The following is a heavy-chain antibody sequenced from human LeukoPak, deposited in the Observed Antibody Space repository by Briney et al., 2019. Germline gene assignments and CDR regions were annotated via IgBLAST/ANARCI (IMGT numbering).Heavy chain of an antibody. CDR3: ARAGSSWLHMDV. Sequence: PGGSLRLSCAAPGFTFSSYWMSWVRQAPGKGLEWVANIKQDGSEKYYVDSVKGRFTISRDNAKNSLYLQMNSLRAEDTAVYYCARAGSSWLHMDVWGKGTTVTVSS. J-gene: IGHJ6*03. V-gene: IGHV3-7*01. D-gene: IGHD6-13*01. CDR2: IKQDGSEK. CDR1: GFTFSSYW.